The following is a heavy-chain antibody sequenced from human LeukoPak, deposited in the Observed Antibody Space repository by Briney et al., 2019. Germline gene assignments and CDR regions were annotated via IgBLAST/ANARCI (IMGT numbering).Heavy chain of an antibody. CDR2: TYYTGST. V-gene: IGHV4-59*08. J-gene: IGHJ4*02. CDR1: GDSISNNF. CDR3: ARRSRLVADY. D-gene: IGHD2-8*02. Sequence: SETLSLTCSVSGDSISNNFWSWIRQSPGKGLEWIGYTYYTGSTNYNPSLMSRVTISVDTAKNQFSLKLSSVTAADTAVYYCARRSRLVADYWGQGTLVTVSS.